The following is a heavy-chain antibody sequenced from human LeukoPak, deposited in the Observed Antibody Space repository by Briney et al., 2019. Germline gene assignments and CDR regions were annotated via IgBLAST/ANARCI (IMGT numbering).Heavy chain of an antibody. D-gene: IGHD3-9*01. Sequence: PSETLSLTCTVSGGSISSSSYYWGWIRQPPGKGLEWIGSIYYSGSTYYNPSLKRRVTISVARSKNQFSLKLSSVTAADTAVYYCARGGHYDILTGYEGEPYYFDYWGQGTLVTVSS. J-gene: IGHJ4*02. V-gene: IGHV4-39*07. CDR3: ARGGHYDILTGYEGEPYYFDY. CDR2: IYYSGST. CDR1: GGSISSSSYY.